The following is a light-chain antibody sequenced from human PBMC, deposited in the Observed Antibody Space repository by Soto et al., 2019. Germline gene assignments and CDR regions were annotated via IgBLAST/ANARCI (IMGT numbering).Light chain of an antibody. CDR3: QQYNDWPTWT. Sequence: EIVMTQSPATLSVSPGERATLSCRASQSVNSNLAWYQQKPGQVPRLLIYGASTRATGIPARFSGSGSGTEFTLTISSLQSEDFAVYYCQQYNDWPTWTFGQGTKVEIK. CDR2: GAS. J-gene: IGKJ1*01. V-gene: IGKV3-15*01. CDR1: QSVNSN.